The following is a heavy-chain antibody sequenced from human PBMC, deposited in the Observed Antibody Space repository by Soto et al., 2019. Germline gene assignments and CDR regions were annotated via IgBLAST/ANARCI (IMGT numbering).Heavy chain of an antibody. V-gene: IGHV4-4*07. CDR3: ARDSSSWDLDY. CDR1: GGSISSYY. Sequence: KPSETLSLTCTVSGGSISSYYWSWIRQPAGKGLGWIGRIYTSGSTNYNPSLKSRVTMSVDTSKNQFSLKLSSVTAADTAVYYCARDSSSWDLDYWGQGTLVTISS. J-gene: IGHJ4*02. D-gene: IGHD6-13*01. CDR2: IYTSGST.